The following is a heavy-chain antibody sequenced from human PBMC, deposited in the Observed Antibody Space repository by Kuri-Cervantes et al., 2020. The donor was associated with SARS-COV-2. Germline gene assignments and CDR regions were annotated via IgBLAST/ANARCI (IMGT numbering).Heavy chain of an antibody. CDR1: GFTFSSYS. V-gene: IGHV3-21*01. CDR3: ASRPPPGELGELRVSGMWSDAFDI. D-gene: IGHD1-26*01. Sequence: GESLKISCAASGFTFSSYSMNWVRQAPGKGLEWVSYISTSSAYIYYADSVKGRFTISRDNAKNSLYLQMNSLRAEDTAVYYCASRPPPGELGELRVSGMWSDAFDIWGQGTMVTVSS. J-gene: IGHJ3*02. CDR2: ISTSSAYI.